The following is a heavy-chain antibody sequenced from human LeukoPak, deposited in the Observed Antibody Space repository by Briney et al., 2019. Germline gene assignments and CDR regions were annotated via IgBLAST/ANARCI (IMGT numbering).Heavy chain of an antibody. CDR3: ARGGRGWSNWFDP. CDR2: INPNSGGT. D-gene: IGHD6-19*01. CDR1: GYTFTGYY. Sequence: ASVKVSCKASGYTFTGYYMHWVRQAPGQGLEWMGWINPNSGGTNYAQKFQGWVTMTRDTSISTACMELSRLRSDGTAVYYCARGGRGWSNWFDPWGQGTLVTVSS. V-gene: IGHV1-2*04. J-gene: IGHJ5*02.